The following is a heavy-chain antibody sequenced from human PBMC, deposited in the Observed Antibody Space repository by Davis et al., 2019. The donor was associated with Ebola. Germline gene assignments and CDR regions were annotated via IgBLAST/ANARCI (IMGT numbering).Heavy chain of an antibody. CDR3: ATGIWDAFDI. Sequence: GESLKISCAASGFTFSSYWMHWVRQVPGKGLVWVSHINSDGSTTSYADSVKGRFTISSDNAKNTLYLQMNSLRAEDTAVYYCATGIWDAFDIWGQGTMVTVSS. CDR2: INSDGSTT. CDR1: GFTFSSYW. V-gene: IGHV3-74*01. J-gene: IGHJ3*02.